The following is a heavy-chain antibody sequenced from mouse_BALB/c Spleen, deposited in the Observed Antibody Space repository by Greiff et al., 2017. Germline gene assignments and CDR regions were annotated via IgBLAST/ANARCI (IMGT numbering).Heavy chain of an antibody. Sequence: VQLQQSGPELMKPGASVKISCKASGYSFTSYYMHWVKQSHGKSLEWIGYIDPFNGGTSYNQKFKGKATLTVDKSSSTAYMHLSSLTSEDSAVYYCARWGDYDSSWFAYWGQGTLVTVSA. CDR2: IDPFNGGT. D-gene: IGHD2-4*01. CDR3: ARWGDYDSSWFAY. J-gene: IGHJ3*01. V-gene: IGHV1S135*01. CDR1: GYSFTSYY.